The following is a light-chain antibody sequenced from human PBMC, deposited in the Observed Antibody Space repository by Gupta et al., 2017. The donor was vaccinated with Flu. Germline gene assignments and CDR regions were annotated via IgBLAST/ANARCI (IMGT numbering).Light chain of an antibody. Sequence: DIQMTQSPSSLSASVGDRVSITCRASETISSHLNWYQHKPGKDPNLLIYGASTLHSGVPSRFSGSGSGTDFTLTISSRQPEDFATYYCQQSYDSWWTFGQGTKVEI. J-gene: IGKJ1*01. CDR2: GAS. CDR1: ETISSH. CDR3: QQSYDSWWT. V-gene: IGKV1-39*01.